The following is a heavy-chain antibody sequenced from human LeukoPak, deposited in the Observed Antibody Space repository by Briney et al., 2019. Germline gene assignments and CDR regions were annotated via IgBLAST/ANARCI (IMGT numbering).Heavy chain of an antibody. J-gene: IGHJ4*02. D-gene: IGHD4-17*01. CDR2: IIPIFGTA. CDR3: AVTRTGTVTTFDW. Sequence: ASEKLSCKASGGTFSSYAISWVRHAPGHGLEWMGRIIPIFGTANYARKFQGRVTITTDESTSTAYMELSSLRSEDTAVYYCAVTRTGTVTTFDWGGEGTLLTVP. CDR1: GGTFSSYA. V-gene: IGHV1-69*05.